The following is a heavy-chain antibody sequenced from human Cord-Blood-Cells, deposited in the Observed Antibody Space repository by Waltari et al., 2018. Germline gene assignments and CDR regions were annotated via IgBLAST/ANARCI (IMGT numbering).Heavy chain of an antibody. CDR3: ARDSLYSSSWSTFFDY. V-gene: IGHV1-18*04. Sequence: HVQLVQSGAEVKKPGASVKVSCQASGFTFPRYGTSWVLQDPGQGLEWMGWISAYNGNTNYAQKLQGRVTMTTDTSTSTAYMELRSLRSDDTAVYYCARDSLYSSSWSTFFDYWGQGTLVTVSS. J-gene: IGHJ4*02. D-gene: IGHD6-13*01. CDR1: GFTFPRYG. CDR2: ISAYNGNT.